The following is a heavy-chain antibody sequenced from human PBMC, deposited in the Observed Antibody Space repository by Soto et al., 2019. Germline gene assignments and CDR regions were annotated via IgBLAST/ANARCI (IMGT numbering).Heavy chain of an antibody. J-gene: IGHJ5*02. Sequence: QVQLVESGGGVVQPGRSLRLSCAASGFIFSSYAMHWGRQARGKGQEWGALISDDGSSKYYADSVKGRFTISRDTSKNTLYLQMNRLCAEDTALYYCTRADLTVTLTVFDPWGQGTLVTVSS. D-gene: IGHD4-17*01. CDR3: TRADLTVTLTVFDP. CDR1: GFIFSSYA. CDR2: ISDDGSSK. V-gene: IGHV3-30-3*01.